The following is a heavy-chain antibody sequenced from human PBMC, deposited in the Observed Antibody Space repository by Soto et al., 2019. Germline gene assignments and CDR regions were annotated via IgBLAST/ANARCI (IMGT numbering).Heavy chain of an antibody. D-gene: IGHD1-26*01. Sequence: EVQLVESGGGLVQPGGSLRLSCAASGFTFSTYSMNWVRQAPGKGLEWVSYISSTSSTIYYADSVKGRFTISRDNAKNSLYLQMNSLRDEDTAVYYCIGDGGATDWFDPWGQGTLVTVSS. J-gene: IGHJ5*02. V-gene: IGHV3-48*02. CDR2: ISSTSSTI. CDR3: IGDGGATDWFDP. CDR1: GFTFSTYS.